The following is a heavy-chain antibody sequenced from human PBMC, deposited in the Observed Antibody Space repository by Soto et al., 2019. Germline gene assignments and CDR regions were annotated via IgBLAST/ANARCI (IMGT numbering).Heavy chain of an antibody. D-gene: IGHD2-8*02. V-gene: IGHV4-28*01. J-gene: IGHJ4*02. CDR2: IYYNGNT. CDR1: GYSISTDSW. Sequence: QVHLRESGPGLVKPSDTLSLTCTVSGYSISTDSWWGWVRQPPGKGLEWIGYIYYNGNTHNNPSLKSRVTMSVDTSKTQFSLNLSSVTAVDTAVYYCTRKTTGNNPFDDWGQGTLVTVSS. CDR3: TRKTTGNNPFDD.